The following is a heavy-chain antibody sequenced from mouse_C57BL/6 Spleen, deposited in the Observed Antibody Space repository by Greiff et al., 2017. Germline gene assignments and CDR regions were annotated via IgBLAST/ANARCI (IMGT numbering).Heavy chain of an antibody. CDR2: ISDGGSYT. V-gene: IGHV5-4*03. D-gene: IGHD2-14*01. Sequence: EVKLMESGGGLVKPGGSLKLSCAASGFTFSSYAMSWVRQTPEKRLEWVATISDGGSYTYYPDNVKGRFTISRDNAKNNLYLQMSHLKSEDTAMYYCARGRGNFVGTLFDYWGQGTTLTVSS. J-gene: IGHJ2*01. CDR1: GFTFSSYA. CDR3: ARGRGNFVGTLFDY.